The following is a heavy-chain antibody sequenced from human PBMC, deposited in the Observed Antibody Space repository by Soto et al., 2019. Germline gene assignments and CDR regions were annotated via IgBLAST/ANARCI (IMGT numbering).Heavy chain of an antibody. Sequence: PGGSLRLSCAASGFTFSSYAMSWVRQAPGKGLEWVSAISGSGGSTYYADSVKGRFTISRDNSKNTLYLQMNSLRAEDTAVYYCATKYSSSSYYYYYYYMDFWGKGTKVTVSS. V-gene: IGHV3-23*01. CDR1: GFTFSSYA. CDR3: ATKYSSSSYYYYYYYMDF. CDR2: ISGSGGST. D-gene: IGHD6-6*01. J-gene: IGHJ6*03.